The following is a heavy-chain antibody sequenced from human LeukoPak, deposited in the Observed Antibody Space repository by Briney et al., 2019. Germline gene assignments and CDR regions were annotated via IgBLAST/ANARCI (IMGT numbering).Heavy chain of an antibody. D-gene: IGHD6-13*01. V-gene: IGHV3-9*01. CDR2: ISWNSGSI. CDR1: GFTFSSYS. J-gene: IGHJ6*02. CDR3: AKVASAAGTYYYYYGMDV. Sequence: GGSLRLSCAASGFTFSSYSMNWVRQAPGKGLEWVSGISWNSGSIGYADSVKGRFTISRDNAKNSLYLQMNSLSAEDTALYYCAKVASAAGTYYYYYGMDVWGQGTTVTVSS.